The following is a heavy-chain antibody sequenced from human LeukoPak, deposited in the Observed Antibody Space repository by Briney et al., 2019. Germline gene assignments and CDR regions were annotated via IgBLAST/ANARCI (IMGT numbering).Heavy chain of an antibody. J-gene: IGHJ6*02. CDR3: ARGPSYPSATYYYYYGMDV. Sequence: SETLSLTCTVSGGSINSYYWSWIRQPPGKGLEWIGYIYYSGSTNYNPSPKSRVTISVDTSKNQFSLKLSSVTAADTAVYYCARGPSYPSATYYYYYGMDVWGQGTTVTVSS. V-gene: IGHV4-59*01. D-gene: IGHD2-2*01. CDR2: IYYSGST. CDR1: GGSINSYY.